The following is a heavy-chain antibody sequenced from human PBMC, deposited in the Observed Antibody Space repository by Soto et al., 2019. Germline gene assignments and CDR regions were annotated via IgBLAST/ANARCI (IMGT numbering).Heavy chain of an antibody. Sequence: GASVKVSCKASGGTFSSYAISWVRQAPGQGLELMGCMNPICGNTGYAQKFQGRVTITSYTSISTAYMELSSLRSEDTAVYYCARGLAQNDAFDIWGQGTMVTVSS. CDR2: MNPICGNT. J-gene: IGHJ3*02. CDR3: ARGLAQNDAFDI. V-gene: IGHV1-8*03. CDR1: GGTFSSYA.